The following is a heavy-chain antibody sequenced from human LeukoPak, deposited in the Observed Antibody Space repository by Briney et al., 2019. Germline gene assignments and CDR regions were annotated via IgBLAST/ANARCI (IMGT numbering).Heavy chain of an antibody. CDR2: VSGSGTST. V-gene: IGHV3-23*01. CDR1: GFTFSSYA. D-gene: IGHD2-2*01. Sequence: PGGSLRLSCAASGFTFSSYAMGWVRQAPGKGLEWVSDVSGSGTSTNYADSVKGRLTISRDNSKNTLYLQMNNLRAEDTAVYYCAKVGRASWAPNYFDYWGQGTLVTVSS. CDR3: AKVGRASWAPNYFDY. J-gene: IGHJ4*02.